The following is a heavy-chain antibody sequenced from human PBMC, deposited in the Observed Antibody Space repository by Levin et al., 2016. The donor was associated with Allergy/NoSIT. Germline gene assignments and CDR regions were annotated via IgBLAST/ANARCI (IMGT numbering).Heavy chain of an antibody. CDR3: ARIRGYGSGSFYDY. D-gene: IGHD3-10*01. Sequence: SGPTLVKPTQTLTLTCTFSGFSLSTSGMSVSWIRQPPGKALEWLARLDWDDDKYYSTSLKTRLTIPKDTSKTQVVLTMTNMDPVDTATYYCARIRGYGSGSFYDYWGQGTLVTVSS. CDR1: GFSLSTSGMS. V-gene: IGHV2-70*11. CDR2: LDWDDDK. J-gene: IGHJ4*02.